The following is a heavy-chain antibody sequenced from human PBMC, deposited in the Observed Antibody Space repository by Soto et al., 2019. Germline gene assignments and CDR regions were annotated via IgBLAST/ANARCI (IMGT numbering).Heavy chain of an antibody. D-gene: IGHD6-19*01. CDR1: AGSVSSGDYY. CDR2: IYYIGST. CDR3: ARGDRYCSGDSDY. V-gene: IGHV4-61*08. J-gene: IGHJ4*02. Sequence: SETLSLTCTVSAGSVSSGDYYWSWIRQPPGRGLEWIGYIYYIGSTNYNTSLKSRVTRSVDTSKNQFSLKQSFVTAADTAVYYWARGDRYCSGDSDYLRQVTQVAVSS.